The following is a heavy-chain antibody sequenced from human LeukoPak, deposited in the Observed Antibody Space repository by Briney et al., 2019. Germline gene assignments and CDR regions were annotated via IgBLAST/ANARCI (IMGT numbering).Heavy chain of an antibody. CDR1: GYTFTGYY. CDR3: ARGGYSGYDYEEGFDY. CDR2: INPNSGGT. D-gene: IGHD5-12*01. J-gene: IGHJ4*02. Sequence: ASVKVSCKASGYTFTGYYMHWVRQAPGQGLEWMGRINPNSGGTNYAQKFQGRVTMTRDTSISTAYMELSRLRFDDTAVYYCARGGYSGYDYEEGFDYWGQGTLVTVSS. V-gene: IGHV1-2*06.